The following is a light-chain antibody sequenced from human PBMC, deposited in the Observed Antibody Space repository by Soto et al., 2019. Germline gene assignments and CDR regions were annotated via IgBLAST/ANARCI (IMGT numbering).Light chain of an antibody. CDR2: VAS. CDR1: QSVSSY. J-gene: IGKJ2*01. Sequence: EIVLTQSPATLSLSPGERATLSCRASQSVSSYLAWYQQKPGQAPRLLIYVASNRATAITASFSGSGSGTDCTLTISSPEPEDHAVYYCQQRSNWPPYTFGQGTKLEIK. V-gene: IGKV3-11*01. CDR3: QQRSNWPPYT.